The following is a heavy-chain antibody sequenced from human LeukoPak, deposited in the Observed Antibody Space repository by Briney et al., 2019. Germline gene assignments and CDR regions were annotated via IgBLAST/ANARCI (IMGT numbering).Heavy chain of an antibody. J-gene: IGHJ5*02. D-gene: IGHD2-2*01. CDR3: ARGVYCSSTSCYEGGDNWFDP. Sequence: GGSLGLSCAASGFTFSSYAMHWVRQAPGKGLEWVAVISYDGSNKYYADSVKGRFTISRDNSKNTLYLQMNSLRAEDTAVYYCARGVYCSSTSCYEGGDNWFDPWGQGTLVTVSS. CDR2: ISYDGSNK. V-gene: IGHV3-30-3*01. CDR1: GFTFSSYA.